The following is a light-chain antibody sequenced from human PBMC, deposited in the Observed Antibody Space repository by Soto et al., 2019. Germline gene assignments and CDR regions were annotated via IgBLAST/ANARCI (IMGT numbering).Light chain of an antibody. CDR1: SSDVGSYHL. CDR3: CSYAGSSTLV. V-gene: IGLV2-23*01. Sequence: QSALTQPASVSGSPGQSITISCTGTSSDVGSYHLVSWYQQHPGKAPKLMIYEGSKRPSGVSNRFSGSKSGNTASLTISGLQAEDEADYYRCSYAGSSTLVFGGGTKLTVL. CDR2: EGS. J-gene: IGLJ3*02.